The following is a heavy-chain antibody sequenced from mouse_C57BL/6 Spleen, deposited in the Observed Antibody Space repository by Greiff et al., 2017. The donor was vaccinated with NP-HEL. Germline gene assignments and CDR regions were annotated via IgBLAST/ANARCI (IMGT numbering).Heavy chain of an antibody. Sequence: VQLQQSGPELVKPGASVKISCKASGYAFSSSWMNWVKQRPGKGLEWIGRIYPGDGGTNYNGKFKGKATLTADKSSSTAYMQLSSLTSEDSAVYLCASLAVAAVGMAYWGQGTLVTVSA. CDR3: ASLAVAAVGMAY. D-gene: IGHD3-3*01. J-gene: IGHJ3*01. CDR1: GYAFSSSW. V-gene: IGHV1-82*01. CDR2: IYPGDGGT.